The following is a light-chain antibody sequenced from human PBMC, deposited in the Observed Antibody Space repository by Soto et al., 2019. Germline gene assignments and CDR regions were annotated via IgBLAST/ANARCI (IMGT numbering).Light chain of an antibody. CDR2: EVS. V-gene: IGLV2-8*01. CDR1: SSDVGGYNY. CDR3: NSYAGSNNFL. J-gene: IGLJ1*01. Sequence: QSVLTQPPSASGSPGQSVTISCTGTSSDVGGYNYVSWYQQHPGKAPKLMIYEVSKRPSGVPDRFSGSKSGNTASLTVSGLQAEDEADCYCNSYAGSNNFLFGTGTKLTVL.